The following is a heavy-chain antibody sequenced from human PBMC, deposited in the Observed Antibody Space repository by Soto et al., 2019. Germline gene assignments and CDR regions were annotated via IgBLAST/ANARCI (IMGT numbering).Heavy chain of an antibody. Sequence: SETLSLTCTVSGAFISGYYWSWIRQPAGKGLEWIGRIYTSGSTKYSPSLRSRATMSVDTSKKQFSLKLNSVTAADTAVYYCARESTVAGTDNWFDSWGQGTLVTVS. J-gene: IGHJ5*01. CDR1: GAFISGYY. CDR2: IYTSGST. CDR3: ARESTVAGTDNWFDS. D-gene: IGHD6-13*01. V-gene: IGHV4-4*07.